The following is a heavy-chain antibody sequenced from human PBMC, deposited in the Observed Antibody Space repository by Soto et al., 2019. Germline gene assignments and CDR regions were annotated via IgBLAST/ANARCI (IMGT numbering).Heavy chain of an antibody. CDR2: IYYSGST. CDR1: GGSISSYY. V-gene: IGHV4-59*01. Sequence: PSETLSLTCTISGGSISSYYWSWIRQPPGKGLEWIGYIYYSGSTNYNPSLKSRVTISVDTSKNQFSLKLSSVTAADTAVYYCARFLIPGVTDYWGQGTLVTVSS. J-gene: IGHJ4*02. CDR3: ARFLIPGVTDY. D-gene: IGHD2-21*01.